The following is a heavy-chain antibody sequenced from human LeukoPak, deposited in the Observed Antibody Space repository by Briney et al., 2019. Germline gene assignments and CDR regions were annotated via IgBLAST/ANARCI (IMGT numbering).Heavy chain of an antibody. V-gene: IGHV3-30*02. CDR1: GLTFSSYG. Sequence: PGGSLRLSCAASGLTFSSYGMHWVRQAPDKGLEWVAFIRFDGSNKQYAESVKGRFTISRANSNNTLYPQMNRLRAEDTAVYYCTKGDESDYWGQGTLVTVSA. CDR2: IRFDGSNK. CDR3: TKGDESDY. J-gene: IGHJ4*02.